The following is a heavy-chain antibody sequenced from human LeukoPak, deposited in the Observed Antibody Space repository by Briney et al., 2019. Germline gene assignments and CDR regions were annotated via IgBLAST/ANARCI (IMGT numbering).Heavy chain of an antibody. V-gene: IGHV4-4*07. CDR2: IYTSGST. CDR3: ARDSSYYYYYMDV. Sequence: SETLSLTCPVSGGSISSYYWSWIRQPAGKGLEWIGRIYTSGSTNYNSSLRSRVTMSVDTSKNQFSLKLSSVTAADTAVYYCARDSSYYYYYMDVWGKGTTVTVSS. CDR1: GGSISSYY. J-gene: IGHJ6*03.